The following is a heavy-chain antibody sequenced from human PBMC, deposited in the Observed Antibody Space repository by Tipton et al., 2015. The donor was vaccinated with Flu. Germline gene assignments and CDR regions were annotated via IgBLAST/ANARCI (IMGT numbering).Heavy chain of an antibody. CDR1: GDSIGSLYY. V-gene: IGHV4-59*12. D-gene: IGHD2-2*01. J-gene: IGHJ4*02. Sequence: TLSLTCSVSGDSIGSLYYWGWVRQPPGKGLEWIGYIYNSEYTKYNPSLKSRVTISVDTSKKEFSLQLRSVTAADTAVYYCARDPSLGMPDYFDYWGQGTLVTASS. CDR3: ARDPSLGMPDYFDY. CDR2: IYNSEYT.